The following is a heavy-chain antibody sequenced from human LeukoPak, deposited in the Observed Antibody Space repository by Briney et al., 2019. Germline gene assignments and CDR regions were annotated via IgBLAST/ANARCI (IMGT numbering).Heavy chain of an antibody. J-gene: IGHJ4*02. CDR3: ARVRRRSSAYDYSDY. V-gene: IGHV3-21*06. CDR2: LSSSSTYI. D-gene: IGHD6-19*01. Sequence: GGSLRLSCAASGCTFSGYSMNWVRQAPGKGLEWVSALSSSSTYICYVDSVKGRFTISRDNAKNSLYLQMNSLRAEDTAIYFCARVRRRSSAYDYSDYWGQGTLVTVSA. CDR1: GCTFSGYS.